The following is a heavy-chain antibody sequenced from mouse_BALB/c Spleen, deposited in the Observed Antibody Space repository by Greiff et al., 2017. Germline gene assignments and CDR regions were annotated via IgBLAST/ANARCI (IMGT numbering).Heavy chain of an antibody. CDR3: ARDRGDFFAY. Sequence: VMLVESGPGLVAPSQSLSITCTASGFSLTSYGVHWVRQPPGKGLEWLGVICAGGSTNYNSALMSRLSISKDNSKSQVFLRMNSLQTDDTAMYYCARDRGDFFAYWGQGTLVTVSA. CDR1: GFSLTSYG. V-gene: IGHV2-9*02. J-gene: IGHJ3*01. D-gene: IGHD3-1*01. CDR2: ICAGGST.